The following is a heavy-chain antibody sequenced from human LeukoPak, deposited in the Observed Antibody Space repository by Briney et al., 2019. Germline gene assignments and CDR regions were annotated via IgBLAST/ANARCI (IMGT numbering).Heavy chain of an antibody. D-gene: IGHD6-19*01. Sequence: GESLKISCEASGYSFTTYWIGWVRQMPGKGLEWMGIIYAGDSETRYSPSFQGQVTISVDKSIITAYLQWSSLKASDTAMYYCARRSGGGYYFDNWGQGTLVTVSS. CDR3: ARRSGGGYYFDN. J-gene: IGHJ4*02. CDR2: IYAGDSET. CDR1: GYSFTTYW. V-gene: IGHV5-51*01.